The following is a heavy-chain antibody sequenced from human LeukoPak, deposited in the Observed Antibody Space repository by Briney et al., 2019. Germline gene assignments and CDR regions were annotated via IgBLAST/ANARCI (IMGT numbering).Heavy chain of an antibody. CDR2: INPNSSGT. CDR3: AREGDYGDNRIVIDY. V-gene: IGHV1-2*02. CDR1: GYTFTGYY. D-gene: IGHD4-23*01. Sequence: ASVKVSCKASGYTFTGYYMHWVRQAPGQGLEWMGWINPNSSGTNYQGRVTMTRDTSISTAYMELSRLRSDDTAVYYCAREGDYGDNRIVIDYWGQGTLVTVSS. J-gene: IGHJ4*02.